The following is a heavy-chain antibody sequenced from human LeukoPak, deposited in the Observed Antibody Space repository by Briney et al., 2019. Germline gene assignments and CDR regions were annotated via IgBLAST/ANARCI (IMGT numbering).Heavy chain of an antibody. D-gene: IGHD5-12*01. Sequence: GESLKISCKGSGYSSTSYWIGWVRQMPGKGLEWMGIIYPGDSDTRYSPSFQGQVTISADKSISTAYLQWSSLKASDTAMYYCARLSSIAVATFDNWFDPWGQGTLVTVSS. CDR2: IYPGDSDT. CDR3: ARLSSIAVATFDNWFDP. CDR1: GYSSTSYW. V-gene: IGHV5-51*01. J-gene: IGHJ5*02.